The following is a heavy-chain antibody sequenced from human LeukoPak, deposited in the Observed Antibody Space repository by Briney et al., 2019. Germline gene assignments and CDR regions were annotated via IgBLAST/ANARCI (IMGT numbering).Heavy chain of an antibody. V-gene: IGHV3-21*01. CDR2: ISSSSSSYI. CDR3: ARDSGYSGYLPDAFDI. D-gene: IGHD5-12*01. CDR1: GFTFSSYS. J-gene: IGHJ3*02. Sequence: GGSLRLSCAASGFTFSSYSMNWVRQAPGKGLEWVSSISSSSSSYIYYADSVKGRFTISRDNAKNSLYLQMNSLRAEDTAVYYCARDSGYSGYLPDAFDIWGQGTMVTVSS.